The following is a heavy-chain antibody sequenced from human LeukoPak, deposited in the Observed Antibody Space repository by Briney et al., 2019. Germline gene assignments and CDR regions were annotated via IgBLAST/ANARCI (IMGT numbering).Heavy chain of an antibody. CDR1: GGSISSGGYY. CDR2: IYYSGST. J-gene: IGHJ4*02. Sequence: SETLSLTCTVSGGSISSGGYYWSWIRQHPGKGLEWIGYIYYSGSTYYNPSLKSRVTISVDTSKNQFSLKLSSVTAADTAVYYCARVARAYGSGGYSWAYFDYWGQGTLVTVSS. CDR3: ARVARAYGSGGYSWAYFDY. D-gene: IGHD3-10*01. V-gene: IGHV4-31*03.